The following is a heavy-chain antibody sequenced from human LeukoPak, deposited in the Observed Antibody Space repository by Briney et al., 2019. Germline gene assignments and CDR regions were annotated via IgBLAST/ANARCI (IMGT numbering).Heavy chain of an antibody. J-gene: IGHJ3*02. Sequence: GESLKISCKGSGYSFTSYWIGWVRQMPGKGLEWMGIIYPGDSDTRYSPSLQGQVTISADKSISTAYLQWSSLKASDTAMYYCARQTHSSSWYDAFDIWGQGTMVTVSS. CDR2: IYPGDSDT. V-gene: IGHV5-51*01. D-gene: IGHD6-13*01. CDR3: ARQTHSSSWYDAFDI. CDR1: GYSFTSYW.